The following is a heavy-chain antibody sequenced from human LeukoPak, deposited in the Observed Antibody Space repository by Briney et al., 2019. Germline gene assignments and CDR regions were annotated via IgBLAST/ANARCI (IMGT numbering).Heavy chain of an antibody. CDR2: ISAGNGNT. CDR3: ARASPGYSYDYFDY. D-gene: IGHD5-18*01. J-gene: IGHJ4*02. Sequence: ASVKVSCKASGYTFTSYAIHWVRQAPGQRLEWMGWISAGNGNTKYSQNFQGRVTIIRDTSASTAYMEVSSLRSEDTSVYYCARASPGYSYDYFDYWGQGTLVTVSS. V-gene: IGHV1-3*01. CDR1: GYTFTSYA.